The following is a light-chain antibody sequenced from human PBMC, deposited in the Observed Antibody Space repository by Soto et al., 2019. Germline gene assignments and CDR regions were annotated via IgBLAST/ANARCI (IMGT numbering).Light chain of an antibody. CDR1: SSNIGNNY. Sequence: QSVLTQPPSVSAAPGQKVTISCSGSSSNIGNNYVSWYQQLPGTAPKLLIYDNNKRPSGIPDRLSGSKSGTSATLGITGLQTGDEADYYCGTWDSSLSAWVFGTGTKLTVL. V-gene: IGLV1-51*01. CDR2: DNN. J-gene: IGLJ1*01. CDR3: GTWDSSLSAWV.